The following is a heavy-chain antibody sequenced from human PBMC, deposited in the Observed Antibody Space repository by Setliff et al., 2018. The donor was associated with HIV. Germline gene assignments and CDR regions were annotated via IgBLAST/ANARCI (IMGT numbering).Heavy chain of an antibody. Sequence: SETLSLTCTVSGGSISSSSYYWGWIRQPPGKGLEWIGSIFYTGSTYYNPSLKSRVTISVDTSKNQFSLKLNSVTAADTAIYFCARQFRYPNRAVAGVDYWGQGTLVTVSS. CDR3: ARQFRYPNRAVAGVDY. D-gene: IGHD6-19*01. V-gene: IGHV4-39*01. J-gene: IGHJ4*02. CDR2: IFYTGST. CDR1: GGSISSSSYY.